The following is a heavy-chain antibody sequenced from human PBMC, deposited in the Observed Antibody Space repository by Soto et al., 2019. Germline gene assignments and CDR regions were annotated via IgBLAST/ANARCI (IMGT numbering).Heavy chain of an antibody. CDR3: AILSN. D-gene: IGHD6-6*01. V-gene: IGHV3-53*01. J-gene: IGHJ4*02. Sequence: GSLRLSCAASGFTVSSNYMNWVRQAPGKGLEWLSIIYSDGTTYYADSVKGRFTISRDNFKNTLYLQMNNLRAEDTAVYYCAILSNWGQGTLVTVSS. CDR2: IYSDGTT. CDR1: GFTVSSNY.